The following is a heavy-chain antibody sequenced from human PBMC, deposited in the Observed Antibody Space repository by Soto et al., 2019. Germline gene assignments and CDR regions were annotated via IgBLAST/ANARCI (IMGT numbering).Heavy chain of an antibody. Sequence: SVMVSCKASGLAFTNSAVQWVRQARGQRRELMGWIVVASGNADYAQKFRERVTITRDLSTSTAYLELHSLRSEDTAVYYCAADVYDSRDVTDLGVYWG. CDR2: IVVASGNA. D-gene: IGHD3-22*01. CDR3: AADVYDSRDVTDLGVY. J-gene: IGHJ4*01. V-gene: IGHV1-58*01. CDR1: GLAFTNSA.